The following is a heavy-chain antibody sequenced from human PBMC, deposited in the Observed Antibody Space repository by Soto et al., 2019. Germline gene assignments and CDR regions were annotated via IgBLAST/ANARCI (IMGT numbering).Heavy chain of an antibody. Sequence: PGGSLRLSCAASGFTFSSYAMSWVRQAPGKGLEWVSAISGSGGSTYYADSVKGRFTISRDNSKNTLYLQMNSLRAEDTAVYYCAKEEGWVDGSKYYYYYYGMDVWGQGTTVTVSS. CDR3: AKEEGWVDGSKYYYYYYGMDV. V-gene: IGHV3-23*01. J-gene: IGHJ6*02. D-gene: IGHD6-19*01. CDR2: ISGSGGST. CDR1: GFTFSSYA.